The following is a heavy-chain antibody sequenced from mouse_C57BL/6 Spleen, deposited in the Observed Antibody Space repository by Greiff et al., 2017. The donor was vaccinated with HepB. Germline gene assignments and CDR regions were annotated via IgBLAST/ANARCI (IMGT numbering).Heavy chain of an antibody. Sequence: EVQLQESGAELVRPGASVKLSCTASGFNIKDDYMHWVKQRPEQGLEWIGWIDPENGDTEYASKFQGKATITADTSSNTAYPQLSSLTSEDTAVYYCTLRSWFAYWGQGTLVTVSA. CDR2: IDPENGDT. V-gene: IGHV14-4*01. J-gene: IGHJ3*01. D-gene: IGHD1-1*01. CDR1: GFNIKDDY. CDR3: TLRSWFAY.